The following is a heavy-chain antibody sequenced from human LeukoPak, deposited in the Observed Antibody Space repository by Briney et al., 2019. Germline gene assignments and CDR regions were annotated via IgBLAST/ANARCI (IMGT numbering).Heavy chain of an antibody. V-gene: IGHV3-48*01. Sequence: GGSLRLSCAASGFTFNIYSMNWVRQAPGKGLEWVSYISSGSTAIYYAHSVKGRFTVSRNDAKNSLYLQMNNLRAEDTAVYYCARNSDFWSGYGYFDYWGQGTLVTVSS. CDR1: GFTFNIYS. CDR3: ARNSDFWSGYGYFDY. J-gene: IGHJ4*02. CDR2: ISSGSTAI. D-gene: IGHD3-3*01.